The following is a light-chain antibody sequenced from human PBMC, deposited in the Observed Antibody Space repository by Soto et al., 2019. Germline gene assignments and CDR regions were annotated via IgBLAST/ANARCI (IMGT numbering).Light chain of an antibody. CDR2: EVS. CDR1: SRDVGGYNY. J-gene: IGLJ2*01. V-gene: IGLV2-14*01. CDR3: SSYTSISTLV. Sequence: QSALTQPASVSGSPGQSITVSCTGTSRDVGGYNYVSWYQQHPGKAPKLMIYEVSNRPSGVSDRFSGSKYDNTASLTISGLQAEDEADYYCSSYTSISTLVFGGGTTLTVL.